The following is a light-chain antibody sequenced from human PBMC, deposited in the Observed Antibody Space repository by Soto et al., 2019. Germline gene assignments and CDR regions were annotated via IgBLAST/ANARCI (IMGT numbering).Light chain of an antibody. CDR2: GAS. Sequence: EIVLTQSPGTLSLSPGERATLSCRASQSVSSIYLGWYQQKPGQAPRLLIYGASSRATGIPARFSGSGSGTDFTLTINSLEPEDFAVYYCQQRSKWPITFGQGTRLEIK. J-gene: IGKJ5*01. CDR3: QQRSKWPIT. V-gene: IGKV3D-20*02. CDR1: QSVSSIY.